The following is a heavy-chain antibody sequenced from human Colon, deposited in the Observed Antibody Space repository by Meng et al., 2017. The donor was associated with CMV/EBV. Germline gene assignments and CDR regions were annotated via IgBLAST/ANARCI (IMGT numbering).Heavy chain of an antibody. J-gene: IGHJ4*02. CDR2: IYSGNSST. CDR3: AKDHGEHLYDRNGYYHDY. V-gene: IGHV3-23*03. D-gene: IGHD3-22*01. CDR1: GFIFSSYG. Sequence: GESRKISGAASGFIFSSYGMSWVRLAPGKGLEWVSVIYSGNSSTFYADSVKGRFTIYRDNLKEMLYLQMNSLRAEDTAVYYCAKDHGEHLYDRNGYYHDYWGQGTLVTVSS.